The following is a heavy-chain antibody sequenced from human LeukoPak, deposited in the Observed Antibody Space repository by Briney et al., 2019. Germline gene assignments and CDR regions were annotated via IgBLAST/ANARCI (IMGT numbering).Heavy chain of an antibody. J-gene: IGHJ4*02. D-gene: IGHD2-21*01. Sequence: SGTLSLSCAVYGGSFSGYYWSWLRQPPGKGLEWIGEINHRGSTNYNPSLKSRVTISVDTAKNQFSLKLSSVTAADSAVYNCAREHKVDYFDYWGQGTRVTVSS. CDR3: AREHKVDYFDY. CDR2: INHRGST. V-gene: IGHV4-34*01. CDR1: GGSFSGYY.